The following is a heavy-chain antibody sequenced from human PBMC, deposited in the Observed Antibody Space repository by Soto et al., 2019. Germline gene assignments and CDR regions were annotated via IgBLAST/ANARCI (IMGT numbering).Heavy chain of an antibody. CDR2: ISSTTNYI. J-gene: IGHJ4*02. D-gene: IGHD1-1*01. CDR3: ARTGTTWYFDY. CDR1: GFTFTRYS. V-gene: IGHV3-21*01. Sequence: GGSLGRSCASSGFTFTRYSMNWVRQAPGKGLEWVSSISSTTNYIYYVDSVKGRFTISRDNAKNSLYLQMNSLRAEDTAVYYCARTGTTWYFDYWGQGILVTVSS.